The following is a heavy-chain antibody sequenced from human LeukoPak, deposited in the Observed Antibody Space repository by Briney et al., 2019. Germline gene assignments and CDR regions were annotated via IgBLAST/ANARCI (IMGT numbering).Heavy chain of an antibody. CDR2: INPSDSDT. D-gene: IGHD1-1*01. V-gene: IGHV5-51*01. J-gene: IGHJ4*02. Sequence: GESLKISCKGSGYSFTNYWIAWVRQMPGGGLEWMVIINPSDSDTRYSPSFQGQVTISADKSISTAYLQWSSLKASDSAMYYCARAWNFDYWGQGILVTVSS. CDR1: GYSFTNYW. CDR3: ARAWNFDY.